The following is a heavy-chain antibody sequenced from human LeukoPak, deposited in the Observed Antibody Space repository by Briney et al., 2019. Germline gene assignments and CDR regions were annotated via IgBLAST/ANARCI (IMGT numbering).Heavy chain of an antibody. CDR1: GYTFTSYG. V-gene: IGHV1-18*01. Sequence: ASVKVSCKASGYTFTSYGISWERQAPGQGLEWMGWISAYNGNTNYAQKLQGRVTMTTDTSTSTAYIELRILRSDDTAVYYCARDRQAAVDAFYIWGQGTMVTVSS. J-gene: IGHJ3*02. D-gene: IGHD6-13*01. CDR2: ISAYNGNT. CDR3: ARDRQAAVDAFYI.